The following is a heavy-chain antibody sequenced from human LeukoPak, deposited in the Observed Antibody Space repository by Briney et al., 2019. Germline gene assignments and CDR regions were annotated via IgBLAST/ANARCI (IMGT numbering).Heavy chain of an antibody. CDR2: ISSGRGYM. J-gene: IGHJ3*02. CDR3: ARESIELSHDAFDI. D-gene: IGHD1-1*01. CDR1: GFTFIRYS. V-gene: IGHV3-21*01. Sequence: GGSLRLSCAASGFTFIRYSMNWVRQAPGKGLEWVSSISSGRGYMYYADSAKGRFTISRDSAKNSLYLQMNSLRVEDTAVYYCARESIELSHDAFDIWGQGTMVTVSS.